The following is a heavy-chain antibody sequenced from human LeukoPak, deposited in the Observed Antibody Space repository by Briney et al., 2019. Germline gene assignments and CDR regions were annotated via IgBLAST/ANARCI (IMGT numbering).Heavy chain of an antibody. CDR3: ARIDRRYGDGYNSHYYYYYMDV. D-gene: IGHD5-24*01. CDR1: GFTFSSYS. Sequence: GGSLRLSCAASGFTFSSYSMNWVRQAPGKGLEWVSYISSSSSTIYYADSVKGRFTISRDNAKNSLYLQMNSLRAEDTAVYYCARIDRRYGDGYNSHYYYYYMDVWGKGTTVTVSS. V-gene: IGHV3-48*01. J-gene: IGHJ6*03. CDR2: ISSSSSTI.